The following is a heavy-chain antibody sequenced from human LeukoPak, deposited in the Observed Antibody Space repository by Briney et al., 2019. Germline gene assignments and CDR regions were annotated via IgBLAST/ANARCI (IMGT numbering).Heavy chain of an antibody. CDR1: GFTFSGSW. J-gene: IGHJ4*02. CDR2: ITSDGSGT. Sequence: GGSLRLSCAASGFTFSGSWMHWVRHAPGKGLVWVSRITSDGSGTRYADSVNGRFTISRDNAKNTLYLQMNSLRVEDTAVHYCAGDLYHGSGSYYNGVDYWGQGTLVTVSS. V-gene: IGHV3-74*01. CDR3: AGDLYHGSGSYYNGVDY. D-gene: IGHD3-10*01.